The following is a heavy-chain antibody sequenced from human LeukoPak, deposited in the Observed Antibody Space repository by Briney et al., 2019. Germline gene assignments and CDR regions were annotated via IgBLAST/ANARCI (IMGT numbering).Heavy chain of an antibody. D-gene: IGHD3-22*01. CDR3: AKGSKLVVITRDHYMAV. CDR1: GFTFSSYG. V-gene: IGHV3-30*02. Sequence: GGSLRLTCAASGFTFSSYGMHWVRQAPGKGLEWVAFIWHDGSNKYYADSVKGRFTISRDNSKNTLYLQMNSLRAGDTAVYYCAKGSKLVVITRDHYMAVWGKGITVTISS. J-gene: IGHJ6*03. CDR2: IWHDGSNK.